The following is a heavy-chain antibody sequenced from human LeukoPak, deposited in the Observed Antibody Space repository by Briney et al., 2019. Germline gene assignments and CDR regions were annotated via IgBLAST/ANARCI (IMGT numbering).Heavy chain of an antibody. CDR2: INPNSGGT. J-gene: IGHJ4*02. CDR3: ARAAAAGTINFDY. V-gene: IGHV1-2*06. Sequence: GASVKVSCKASGYTFTGYYMHWVRRAPGQGLEWMGRINPNSGGTNYAQKFQGRVTMTRETSISTAYMELSRLRSDDTAVYYCARAAAAGTINFDYWGQGTLVTVSS. D-gene: IGHD6-13*01. CDR1: GYTFTGYY.